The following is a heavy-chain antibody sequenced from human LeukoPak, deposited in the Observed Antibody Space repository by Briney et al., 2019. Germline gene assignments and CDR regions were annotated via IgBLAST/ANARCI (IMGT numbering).Heavy chain of an antibody. D-gene: IGHD3-10*01. CDR1: GFTFSSYW. CDR3: AKDLTYYYGLGSSTNAFDI. CDR2: IKQDGSEK. V-gene: IGHV3-7*03. Sequence: GGSLRLSCAASGFTFSSYWMSWVHQAPGKGLEWVANIKQDGSEKYYVDSVKGRFTISRDNSKNTPYLQMNSLRAEDTALYYCAKDLTYYYGLGSSTNAFDIWGQGTMVTVSS. J-gene: IGHJ3*02.